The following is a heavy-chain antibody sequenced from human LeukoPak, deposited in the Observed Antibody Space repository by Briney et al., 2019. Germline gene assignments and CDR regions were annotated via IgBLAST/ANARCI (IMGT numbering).Heavy chain of an antibody. CDR2: VTPIFGTA. CDR3: ARDLSPSYSYYMDV. J-gene: IGHJ6*03. Sequence: ASVKVSCKASGGTFNNYGITWVRQGPGQGLEWMGGVTPIFGTAMYAQKFQGRVTITADESTATAYMELSSLTSDDTAVYYCARDLSPSYSYYMDVWGKGTTVTVSS. CDR1: GGTFNNYG. V-gene: IGHV1-69*13.